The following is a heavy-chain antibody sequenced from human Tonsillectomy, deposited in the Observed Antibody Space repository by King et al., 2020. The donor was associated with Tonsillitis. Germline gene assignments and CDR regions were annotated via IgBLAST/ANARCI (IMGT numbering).Heavy chain of an antibody. CDR2: ISYDGSYK. J-gene: IGHJ3*02. Sequence: VQLVESGGGVVQPGRSLRLSCAASGFTFSNYGMHWVRQAPGKGLEWVAVISYDGSYKYYADSVKGRFTISRDSSKNTVYLQMNSLRAEDTAVYCCAKVARSWYDNDAFDIWGQGTMVTVSS. CDR1: GFTFSNYG. CDR3: AKVARSWYDNDAFDI. D-gene: IGHD6-13*01. V-gene: IGHV3-30*18.